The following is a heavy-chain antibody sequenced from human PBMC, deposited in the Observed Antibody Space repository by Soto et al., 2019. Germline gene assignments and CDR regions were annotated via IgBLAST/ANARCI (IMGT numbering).Heavy chain of an antibody. D-gene: IGHD6-13*01. CDR1: GYTFTSYY. Sequence: GASVKVSCKASGYTFTSYYMHWVRQTPGQGLEWMGIINPSGGSTSYAQKFQGRVTMTRDTSTSTVYMELSSLRSEDTAVYYCASESGIAAAGTSLRLDGMDVWGQGTTVTVSS. CDR2: INPSGGST. CDR3: ASESGIAAAGTSLRLDGMDV. J-gene: IGHJ6*02. V-gene: IGHV1-46*01.